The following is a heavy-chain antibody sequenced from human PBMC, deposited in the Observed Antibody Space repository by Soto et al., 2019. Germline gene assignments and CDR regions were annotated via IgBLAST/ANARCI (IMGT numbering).Heavy chain of an antibody. CDR3: ARDYGDYVGWFDP. Sequence: QVQLVESGGGVVQPGRSLRLSCAASGFTFSSYGMHWVRQAPGKGLEWVAVIWYDGSNKYYADSVKGRFTISRDNSKNTLYVQMNSLGDEDTAVYYCARDYGDYVGWFDPWGQGTLVTVSS. J-gene: IGHJ5*02. V-gene: IGHV3-33*01. CDR1: GFTFSSYG. CDR2: IWYDGSNK. D-gene: IGHD4-17*01.